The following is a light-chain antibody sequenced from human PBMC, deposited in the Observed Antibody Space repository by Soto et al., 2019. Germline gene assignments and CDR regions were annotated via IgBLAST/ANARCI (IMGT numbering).Light chain of an antibody. CDR3: QQADSFLLP. J-gene: IGKJ4*01. CDR1: QSISSY. CDR2: GAS. Sequence: DIQMTHSPSSLSASVGDRVTITCRASQSISSYLNWYQQKPGRAPKLLIYGASTLESWVPSRFSGRGSGTDFTLTISSLQPEDFATYFCQQADSFLLPFGGGTKVAIK. V-gene: IGKV1-39*01.